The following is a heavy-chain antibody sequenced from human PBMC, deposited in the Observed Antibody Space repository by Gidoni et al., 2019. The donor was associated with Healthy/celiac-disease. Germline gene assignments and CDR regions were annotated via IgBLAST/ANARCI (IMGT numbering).Heavy chain of an antibody. J-gene: IGHJ6*02. Sequence: QVQLVQSGAEVKKPGASVKVSCKASGYTFTSYYMHWVRQAPGQGLEWMGIINPSGGSTSYAQKFQGRVTMTRDTSTSTVYMELSSLRSEDTAVYYCARAFWSGYNYYYYGMDVWGQGTTVTVSS. CDR2: INPSGGST. CDR1: GYTFTSYY. V-gene: IGHV1-46*01. CDR3: ARAFWSGYNYYYYGMDV. D-gene: IGHD3-3*01.